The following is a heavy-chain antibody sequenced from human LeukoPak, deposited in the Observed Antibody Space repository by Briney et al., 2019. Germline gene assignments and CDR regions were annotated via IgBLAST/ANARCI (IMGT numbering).Heavy chain of an antibody. CDR3: VRAGYSSGWYRFDY. Sequence: GGSLRLSCVASGFTFINYDMHWVRHATGKGLEWVSSIGPTGESYYPGSVKGRLTISRENARNSLHLQMNSLKVEDTAVYYCVRAGYSSGWYRFDYWGQGILVTVSS. V-gene: IGHV3-13*01. CDR2: IGPTGES. CDR1: GFTFINYD. D-gene: IGHD6-19*01. J-gene: IGHJ4*02.